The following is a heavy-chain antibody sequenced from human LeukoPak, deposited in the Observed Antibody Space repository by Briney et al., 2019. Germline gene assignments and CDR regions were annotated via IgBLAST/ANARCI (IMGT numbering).Heavy chain of an antibody. CDR3: AIGVDSSSTSCYVWHDYYYYMDV. V-gene: IGHV3-9*01. Sequence: SLRLSCAASGFTFDDYSMNWARQAPGKGLEWVATINWNSATTAYAVSVKGRFTISRDNAKNSLYLQMNSLRAEDTAVYYCAIGVDSSSTSCYVWHDYYYYMDVWGKGTTVTVSS. J-gene: IGHJ6*03. CDR1: GFTFDDYS. CDR2: INWNSATT. D-gene: IGHD2-2*01.